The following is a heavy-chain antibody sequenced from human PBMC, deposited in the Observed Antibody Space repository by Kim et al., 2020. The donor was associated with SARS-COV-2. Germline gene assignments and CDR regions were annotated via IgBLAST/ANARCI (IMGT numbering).Heavy chain of an antibody. CDR2: IYHSGST. D-gene: IGHD2-21*01. V-gene: IGHV4-38-2*02. J-gene: IGHJ4*02. Sequence: SETLSLTCTVSGYSINSGYYWGWIRQPPGKGLEWIGSIYHSGSTYYNPSLKSRVTISVDTSKNQFSLKLSSVTAADTAVYYCARGSDGGGAYWGQGTLVTVSS. CDR3: ARGSDGGGAY. CDR1: GYSINSGYY.